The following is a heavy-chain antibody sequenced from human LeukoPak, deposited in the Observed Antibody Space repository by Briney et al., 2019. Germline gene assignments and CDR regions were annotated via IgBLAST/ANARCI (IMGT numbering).Heavy chain of an antibody. D-gene: IGHD4-23*01. V-gene: IGHV4-61*02. Sequence: SETLSLTCTVSGGSISSSSYYWGWIRQPAGKGLEWIGRIYTSGSTNYNPSLKSRVTMSVDTSKNQFSLKLSSVTAADTAVYYCARVVRWFDPWGQGTLVTVSS. J-gene: IGHJ5*02. CDR2: IYTSGST. CDR1: GGSISSSSYY. CDR3: ARVVRWFDP.